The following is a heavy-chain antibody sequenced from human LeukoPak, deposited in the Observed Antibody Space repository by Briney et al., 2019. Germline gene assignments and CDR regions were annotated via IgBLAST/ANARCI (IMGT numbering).Heavy chain of an antibody. CDR2: IYPGDSDT. D-gene: IGHD4-11*01. Sequence: GESLKISCKGSGYSFTSYWIGWVRQMPGKGLEWMGIIYPGDSDTRYSPSFQGQVTISADKSISTAYLQWSSLKASDTAMYYCARLRSNSNYGRTYYYGMDVWGQGTTVTVSS. CDR1: GYSFTSYW. CDR3: ARLRSNSNYGRTYYYGMDV. J-gene: IGHJ6*02. V-gene: IGHV5-51*01.